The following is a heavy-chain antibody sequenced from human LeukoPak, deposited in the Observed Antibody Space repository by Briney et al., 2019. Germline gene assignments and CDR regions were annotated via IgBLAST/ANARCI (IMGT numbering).Heavy chain of an antibody. V-gene: IGHV1-69*13. D-gene: IGHD5-18*01. CDR3: ARDFTAMVTFWFDP. CDR2: IIPIFGTA. CDR1: GGTFSSYA. J-gene: IGHJ5*02. Sequence: SVKVSCKASGGTFSSYAISWVRQAPGLGLEWMGGIIPIFGTANYAQKFQGRVTITADESTSTAYMELSSLRSEDTAVYYCARDFTAMVTFWFDPWGQGTLVTVSS.